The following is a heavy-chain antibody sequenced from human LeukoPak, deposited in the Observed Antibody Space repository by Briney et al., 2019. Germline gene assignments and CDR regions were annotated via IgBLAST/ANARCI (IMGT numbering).Heavy chain of an antibody. Sequence: PGGSLTLSCAASGFTFSDYAMSWVRQAPGKGLEWMGIIYPGDSDTRYSPSFQGQVTISADKSISTAYLQWSSLKASDTAMYYCARLTGLGWFDPWGQGTLVTVSS. J-gene: IGHJ5*02. CDR2: IYPGDSDT. CDR3: ARLTGLGWFDP. CDR1: GFTFSDYA. D-gene: IGHD3-9*01. V-gene: IGHV5-51*03.